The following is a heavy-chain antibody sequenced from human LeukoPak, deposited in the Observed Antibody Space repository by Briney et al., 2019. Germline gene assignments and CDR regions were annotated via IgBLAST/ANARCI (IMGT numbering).Heavy chain of an antibody. Sequence: GGSLRLSCAASGFTFSSYWMHWVRQAPGKGLVWVSRINSDGSSTSYADSVKGRFTISRDNAKNTLYLQMNSLRAEDTAVYHCATEDKDLVSRVLYSSGWYTTVGVDYWGQGTLVTVSS. V-gene: IGHV3-74*01. J-gene: IGHJ4*02. D-gene: IGHD6-19*01. CDR1: GFTFSSYW. CDR2: INSDGSST. CDR3: ATEDKDLVSRVLYSSGWYTTVGVDY.